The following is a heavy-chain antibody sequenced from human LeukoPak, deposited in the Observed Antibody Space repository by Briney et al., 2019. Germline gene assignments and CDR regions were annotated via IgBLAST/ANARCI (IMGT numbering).Heavy chain of an antibody. CDR1: GFTFSSYS. CDR2: ISSSSSTI. Sequence: PGGSLRLSCAASGFTFSSYSMNWVRQAPGKGLEWVSYISSSSSTIYYADSVKGRFTISRDNAKNSLYLQMNSLRAEDTAVYYCARDVRRVVFAGNYYMDVWGKGTTVTVSS. V-gene: IGHV3-48*01. D-gene: IGHD2-21*01. J-gene: IGHJ6*03. CDR3: ARDVRRVVFAGNYYMDV.